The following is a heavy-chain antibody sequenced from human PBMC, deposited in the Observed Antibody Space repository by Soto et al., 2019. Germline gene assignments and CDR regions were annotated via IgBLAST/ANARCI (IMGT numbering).Heavy chain of an antibody. CDR2: ISGSGGET. CDR1: GFTFRTHD. V-gene: IGHV3-23*01. Sequence: SGGSLRLSCETSGFTFRTHDMSWVRQSPGRGLEWISSISGSGGETNYADSVTGRFTISRDNSKDMVYLDMNSLRAEDTATYHCAKGKIGGTTYYPYAFDVWGQGTMVTVSS. J-gene: IGHJ6*02. CDR3: AKGKIGGTTYYPYAFDV. D-gene: IGHD3-16*01.